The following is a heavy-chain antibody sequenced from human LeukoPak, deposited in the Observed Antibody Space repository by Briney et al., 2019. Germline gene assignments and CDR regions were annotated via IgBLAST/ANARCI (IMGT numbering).Heavy chain of an antibody. D-gene: IGHD2-15*01. CDR2: INHSGST. CDR3: ARGLVVVAATRYYYYGMDV. J-gene: IGHJ6*02. V-gene: IGHV4-34*01. Sequence: PGGSLRLSCAASGFTFSSYAMSWIRQPPGKGLEWIGEINHSGSTNYNPSLKSRVTISVDTSKNQFSLKLSSVTAADTAVYYCARGLVVVAATRYYYYGMDVWGQGTTVTVSS. CDR1: GFTFSSYA.